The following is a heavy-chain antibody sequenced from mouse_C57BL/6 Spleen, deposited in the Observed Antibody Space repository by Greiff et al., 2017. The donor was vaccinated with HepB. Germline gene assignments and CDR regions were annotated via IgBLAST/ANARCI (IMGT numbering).Heavy chain of an antibody. CDR3: ARRSVGFDV. CDR1: GYAFTNYL. CDR2: INPGSGGT. V-gene: IGHV1-54*01. Sequence: VKLMESGAELVRPGTSVKVSCKASGYAFTNYLIEWVKQRPGQGLEWIGVINPGSGGTNYNEKFKGKATLTADKSSSTAYMQLSSLTSEDSAVYFCARRSVGFDVWGTGTTVTVSS. J-gene: IGHJ1*03.